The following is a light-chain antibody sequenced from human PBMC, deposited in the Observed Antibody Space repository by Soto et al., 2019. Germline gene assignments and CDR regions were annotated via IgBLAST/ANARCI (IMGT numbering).Light chain of an antibody. J-gene: IGKJ5*01. V-gene: IGKV3-15*01. CDR2: GAS. Sequence: EIVMKQSPATLSVSPGERATLSCTASHYVYSNVAWFQQKPGQAPRLLIYGASARATGIPARFSGSGSGTEFTLTISCLQSEDFATYYCQQYYSYPPTFGQGTRLEVK. CDR3: QQYYSYPPT. CDR1: HYVYSN.